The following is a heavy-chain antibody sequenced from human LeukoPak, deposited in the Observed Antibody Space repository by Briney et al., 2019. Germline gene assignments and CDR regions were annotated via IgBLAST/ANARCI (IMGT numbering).Heavy chain of an antibody. D-gene: IGHD2-2*02. CDR3: AKDLDCSSTSCYKDY. CDR2: ISGSGGST. Sequence: GGSLRLSCAASGFTFSSYAMSWVRQAPGEGLEWVSAISGSGGSTYYAESVKGRFTISRDNSKNTLYLQMNSLRAEDTAVYYCAKDLDCSSTSCYKDYWGQGTLVTVSS. J-gene: IGHJ4*02. V-gene: IGHV3-23*01. CDR1: GFTFSSYA.